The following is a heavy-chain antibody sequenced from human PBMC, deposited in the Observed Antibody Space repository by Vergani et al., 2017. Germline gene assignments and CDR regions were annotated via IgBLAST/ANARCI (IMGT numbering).Heavy chain of an antibody. V-gene: IGHV5-51*01. D-gene: IGHD2-2*01. CDR3: ARHAKRGCSSTSCYLDYYYYMDV. CDR2: IYPADSDT. J-gene: IGHJ6*03. Sequence: EVELVQSGPEMRKPGESLKISCKGSEYSFGNYWIGWVRQMPGKGLEWMGIIYPADSDTRYSPSFQGQVTISADKSISTAFLQWDSLKASDTALYYCARHAKRGCSSTSCYLDYYYYMDVWGKGTTVTVSS. CDR1: EYSFGNYW.